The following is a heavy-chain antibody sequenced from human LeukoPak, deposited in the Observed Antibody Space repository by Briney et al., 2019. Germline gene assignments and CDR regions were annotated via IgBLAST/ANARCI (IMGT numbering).Heavy chain of an antibody. CDR3: ARDRGPINYYYDSSGYKYFDY. V-gene: IGHV4-30-2*01. D-gene: IGHD3-22*01. CDR1: GGSISSGGYS. CDR2: IYHSGST. Sequence: SETLSLTCAVSGGSISSGGYSWSWIRQPPGKGLEWIGYIYHSGSTYYNPSLKSRVTISADRSKNQFSLKLTSVTAADTAVYYCARDRGPINYYYDSSGYKYFDYWGQGTLVTVSS. J-gene: IGHJ4*02.